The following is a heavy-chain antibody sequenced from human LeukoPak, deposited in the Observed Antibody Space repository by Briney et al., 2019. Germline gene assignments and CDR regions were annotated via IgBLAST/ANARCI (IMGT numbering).Heavy chain of an antibody. V-gene: IGHV3-48*02. Sequence: GGSLRLSCAASGFTFSSYSMNWVRQAPGKGLEWVSYISSSSSTIYYADSVKGRFTISRDNAKNSLYLQMNSLRDGDTAVYYCAGGSLVWLFYLDYWGQGTLVTVSS. CDR1: GFTFSSYS. J-gene: IGHJ4*02. CDR3: AGGSLVWLFYLDY. CDR2: ISSSSSTI. D-gene: IGHD3-3*01.